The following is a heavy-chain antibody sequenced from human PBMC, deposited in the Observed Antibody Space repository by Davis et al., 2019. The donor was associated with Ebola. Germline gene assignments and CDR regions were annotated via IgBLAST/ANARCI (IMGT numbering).Heavy chain of an antibody. CDR2: TYYRSKWYN. J-gene: IGHJ6*02. Sequence: SCAISGDSVSSNRGAWNWITQSPSRGLEWLGRTYYRSKWYNDYAVSVKSRITINPDTSKNQFSLQLNSVTPEDTAVYYCARQYYYYYGMDVWGQGTTVTVSS. CDR1: GDSVSSNRGA. CDR3: ARQYYYYYGMDV. V-gene: IGHV6-1*01.